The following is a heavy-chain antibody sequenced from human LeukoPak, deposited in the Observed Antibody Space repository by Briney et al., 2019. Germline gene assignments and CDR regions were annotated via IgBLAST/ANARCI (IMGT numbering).Heavy chain of an antibody. J-gene: IGHJ4*02. D-gene: IGHD1-26*01. CDR3: ARVRSGSYFDY. Sequence: GGSLRLPCTASRFTFSGYWIHWVRQAPGKGLVWVSNISGDGSRTNYADSVKGRSTISRDNAKNTLYLQMNSLRAEDTAVYYCARVRSGSYFDYWGQGALVTVSS. CDR1: RFTFSGYW. CDR2: ISGDGSRT. V-gene: IGHV3-74*01.